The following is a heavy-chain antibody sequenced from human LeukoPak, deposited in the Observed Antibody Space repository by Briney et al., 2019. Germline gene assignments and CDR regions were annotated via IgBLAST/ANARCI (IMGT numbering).Heavy chain of an antibody. CDR3: ASPQGHSGSYAY. CDR2: IYSGGST. J-gene: IGHJ4*02. D-gene: IGHD1-26*01. V-gene: IGHV3-66*01. CDR1: GFTVSSNY. Sequence: GGSLRLSCAASGFTVSSNYMSWVRQAPGKGLEWVSVIYSGGSTYYADSVKGRFTISRDDSKNTVYLQMNSLRDEDTAVYYCASPQGHSGSYAYWGQGTLVTVSS.